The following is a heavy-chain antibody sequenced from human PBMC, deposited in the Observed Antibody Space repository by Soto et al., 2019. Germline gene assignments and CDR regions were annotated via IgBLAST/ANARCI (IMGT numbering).Heavy chain of an antibody. CDR2: INYSGNT. CDR1: GGSFSGYY. Sequence: SETLSLTCAVYGGSFSGYYWSWIRQPPGKGLEWIGEINYSGNTNYNPSLKSRVSISVDTSKNQLFLNMSSVTAADTAVYYCARLVHSGWYTDWFDPWGQGNLVT. J-gene: IGHJ5*02. V-gene: IGHV4-34*01. CDR3: ARLVHSGWYTDWFDP. D-gene: IGHD6-19*01.